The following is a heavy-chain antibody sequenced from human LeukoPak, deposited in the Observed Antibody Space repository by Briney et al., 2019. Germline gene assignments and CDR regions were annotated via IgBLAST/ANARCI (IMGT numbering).Heavy chain of an antibody. J-gene: IGHJ4*02. CDR3: ARGNSSGWYEGGSYFDY. CDR2: IYYSGST. CDR1: GGSISSSSYY. V-gene: IGHV4-39*01. Sequence: SETLFLTCTVSGGSISSSSYYWGWIRQPPGKGLEWIGSIYYSGSTYYNPSLKSRVTISVDTSKNQFSLKLSSVTAADTAVYYCARGNSSGWYEGGSYFDYWGQGTLVTVSS. D-gene: IGHD6-19*01.